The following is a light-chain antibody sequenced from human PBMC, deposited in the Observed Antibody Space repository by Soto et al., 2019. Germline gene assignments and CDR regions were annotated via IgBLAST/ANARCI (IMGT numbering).Light chain of an antibody. CDR3: QQYNNWPWDT. J-gene: IGKJ2*01. V-gene: IGKV3-15*01. Sequence: EIVMTQSPATLSVSPGERATLSCRASQSVSSNLAWYQQKPGQAPRLLIYGASTRATGIPARFSGSGSGTEFTLTISSLQSEAFAVYYCQQYNNWPWDTFGQGTKLEIK. CDR2: GAS. CDR1: QSVSSN.